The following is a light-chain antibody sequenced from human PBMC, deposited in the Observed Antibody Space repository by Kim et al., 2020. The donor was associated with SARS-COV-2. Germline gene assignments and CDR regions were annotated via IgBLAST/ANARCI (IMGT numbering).Light chain of an antibody. CDR2: ATS. CDR3: QQYYSYPPT. J-gene: IGKJ1*01. V-gene: IGKV1-8*01. Sequence: SAPTADRVTITGRASQDVGSYLAWHQQKPGKAPKLLIYATSALQSGVPSRFSGSGSGTDFTLTISCLQSEDFATYYCQQYYSYPPTFGQGTKVEI. CDR1: QDVGSY.